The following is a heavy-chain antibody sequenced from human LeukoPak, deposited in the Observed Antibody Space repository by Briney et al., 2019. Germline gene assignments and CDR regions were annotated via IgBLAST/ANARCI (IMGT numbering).Heavy chain of an antibody. Sequence: ASVTVSCTASGYTFTSYAMNWVRQAPGQGLERMGWINTNTGNPTYAQGFTGRFVFSLDTSVSTAYLQISSLKAEDTAVYYCARAGVYDSSGYSIWGLDYWGQGTLVTVSS. J-gene: IGHJ4*02. CDR1: GYTFTSYA. CDR3: ARAGVYDSSGYSIWGLDY. V-gene: IGHV7-4-1*02. D-gene: IGHD3-22*01. CDR2: INTNTGNP.